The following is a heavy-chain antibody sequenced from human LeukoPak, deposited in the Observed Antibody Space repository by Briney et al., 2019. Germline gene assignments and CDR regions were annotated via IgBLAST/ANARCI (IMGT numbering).Heavy chain of an antibody. Sequence: APVKVSCKVSGYTLTELSMHWVRQAPGKGLEWMGGFDPEDGETIYAQKFQGRVTITADESTSTAYMELSSLRSEDTAVYYCARAVVPAAILGIYYYYYYMDVWGKGTTVTVSS. J-gene: IGHJ6*03. V-gene: IGHV1-24*01. CDR3: ARAVVPAAILGIYYYYYYMDV. CDR2: FDPEDGET. CDR1: GYTLTELS. D-gene: IGHD2-2*02.